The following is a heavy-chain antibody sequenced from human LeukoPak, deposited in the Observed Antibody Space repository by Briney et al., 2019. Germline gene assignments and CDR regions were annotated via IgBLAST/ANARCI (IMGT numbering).Heavy chain of an antibody. CDR2: INPNSGGT. V-gene: IGHV1-2*02. Sequence: ASVKVSCKASGYTVTGYYVHWVRQAPGQGLEWMGWINPNSGGTKYAQNFQGRVTMTRDTSISAAHMELSRLRSGDTAVYYCARGLWAAAIDYWGQGTLVTVSS. J-gene: IGHJ4*02. CDR1: GYTVTGYY. D-gene: IGHD6-13*01. CDR3: ARGLWAAAIDY.